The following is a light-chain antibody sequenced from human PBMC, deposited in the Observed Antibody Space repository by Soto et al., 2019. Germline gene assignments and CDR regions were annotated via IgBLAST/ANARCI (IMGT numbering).Light chain of an antibody. Sequence: QSALTQSASVSGSPGQSIAISCTGTSSDVGAYNYVSWYQQHPGKAPKLMIYDVNNRPSGVSDRFSGSKSGNTASLTISGLQAEDEADYYCSSYTTSGSVVFCGGTQLTVL. J-gene: IGLJ2*01. CDR1: SSDVGAYNY. V-gene: IGLV2-14*01. CDR3: SSYTTSGSVV. CDR2: DVN.